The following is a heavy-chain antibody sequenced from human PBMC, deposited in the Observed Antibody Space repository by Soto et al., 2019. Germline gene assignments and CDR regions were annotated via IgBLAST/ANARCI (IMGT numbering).Heavy chain of an antibody. J-gene: IGHJ5*02. V-gene: IGHV4-34*01. CDR1: GGSFSGYY. D-gene: IGHD3-9*01. CDR2: INHSGST. Sequence: ASETLSLTCAVYGGSFSGYYWSWIRQPPGKGLEWIGEINHSGSTNYNPSLKSRVTISVDTSKNQFSLKLSSVTAADTAVYYCARAINHRLVDWFDPWGQGTLVTVSS. CDR3: ARAINHRLVDWFDP.